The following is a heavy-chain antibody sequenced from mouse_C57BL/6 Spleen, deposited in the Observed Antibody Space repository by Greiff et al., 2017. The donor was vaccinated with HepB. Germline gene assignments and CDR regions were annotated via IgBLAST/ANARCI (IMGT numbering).Heavy chain of an antibody. CDR3: TRGVVATGYCDY. CDR2: IDPEKGDT. V-gene: IGHV14-4*01. CDR1: GFNIKDDY. Sequence: EVQLQQSGAELVRPGASVKLSCTASGFNIKDDYMHWVKQRPEQGLEWIGWIDPEKGDTEYASKFQGKATITADTSSNTAYLQLSSLTSEDTAVYYCTRGVVATGYCDYWGQGTTLTVSS. J-gene: IGHJ2*01. D-gene: IGHD1-1*01.